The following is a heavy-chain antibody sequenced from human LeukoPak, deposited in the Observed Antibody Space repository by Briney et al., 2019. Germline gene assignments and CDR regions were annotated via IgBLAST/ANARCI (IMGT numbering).Heavy chain of an antibody. V-gene: IGHV5-51*01. D-gene: IGHD2-2*01. CDR3: ARSLGYCSSTSCPAWFDP. Sequence: GESLKISCKGSGYSFTSYWIGWVRQMPGKGLEWMGIIYPGDSDTRYSPSFQGQVTISADKSISTAYLQWSSLKASDTAMYYCARSLGYCSSTSCPAWFDPWGQETLVTVSS. J-gene: IGHJ5*02. CDR2: IYPGDSDT. CDR1: GYSFTSYW.